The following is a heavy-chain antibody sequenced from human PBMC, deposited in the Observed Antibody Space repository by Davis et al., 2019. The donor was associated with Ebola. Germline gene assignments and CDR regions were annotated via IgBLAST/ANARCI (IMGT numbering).Heavy chain of an antibody. CDR3: ARPKYYYDSSGYYSY. V-gene: IGHV4-39*07. D-gene: IGHD3-22*01. CDR2: INHSGST. CDR1: GGSISSSSYY. J-gene: IGHJ4*02. Sequence: SETLSLTCTVSGGSISSSSYYWSWIRQPPGKGLEWIGEINHSGSTNYNPSLKSRVTISVDTSKNQFSLKLSSVTAADTAVYYCARPKYYYDSSGYYSYWGQGTLVTVSS.